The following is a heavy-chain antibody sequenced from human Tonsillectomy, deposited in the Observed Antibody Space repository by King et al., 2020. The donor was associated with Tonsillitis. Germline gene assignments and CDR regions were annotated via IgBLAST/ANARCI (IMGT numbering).Heavy chain of an antibody. J-gene: IGHJ4*02. D-gene: IGHD3-3*01. CDR1: GYTFIGYY. Sequence: QLVQSGAEVKKPGASVKVSCKASGYTFIGYYLHWVRQAPGQGLEWMGWINPNSGGTNYAQKFQGRVTLTRDTSISTAYMGLTRLRSDDTAVYYCAREAEDFWSGYYIAYWGQGTLITVSS. V-gene: IGHV1-2*02. CDR3: AREAEDFWSGYYIAY. CDR2: INPNSGGT.